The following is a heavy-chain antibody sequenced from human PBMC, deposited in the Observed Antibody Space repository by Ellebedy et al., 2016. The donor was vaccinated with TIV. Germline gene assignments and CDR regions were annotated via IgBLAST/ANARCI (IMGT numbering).Heavy chain of an antibody. Sequence: GGSLRLSCAASGFTFSSYWMSWVRQAPGKGLEWVANIKQDGSEKYYVDSVKGRFTISRDNAKNSLYLQMNSLRAEDTAVYYCARDPHYSSGWYYFDYWGQGTLVIVSS. D-gene: IGHD6-19*01. CDR2: IKQDGSEK. V-gene: IGHV3-7*01. CDR1: GFTFSSYW. J-gene: IGHJ4*02. CDR3: ARDPHYSSGWYYFDY.